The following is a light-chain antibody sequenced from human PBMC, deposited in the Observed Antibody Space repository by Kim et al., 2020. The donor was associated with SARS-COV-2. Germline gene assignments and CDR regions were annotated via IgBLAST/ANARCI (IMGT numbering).Light chain of an antibody. J-gene: IGLJ2*01. Sequence: LGQTVRITCQGDSRRTYYASWYQQKPGQAPILVIHGKNNRPSGSPDRFSGSSSGNTASLTVTGAQAVDEADYYCISRDNSGDHVVFGGGTQLTVL. CDR3: ISRDNSGDHVV. CDR1: SRRTYY. CDR2: GKN. V-gene: IGLV3-19*01.